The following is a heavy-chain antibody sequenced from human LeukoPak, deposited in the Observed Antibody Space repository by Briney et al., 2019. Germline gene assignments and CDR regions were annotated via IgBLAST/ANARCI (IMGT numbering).Heavy chain of an antibody. CDR1: GFPFSSYG. V-gene: IGHV3-30*18. D-gene: IGHD3-22*01. Sequence: GGSLRLSCVASGFPFSSYGMHWVRQAPGKGLEWVAVISSDGNNKYYTDSAKGRFSISRDNSKNTVFLQMNSLRAEDTAMYYCAQDPYYHDSSGPLSWGQGTLVTVFS. CDR2: ISSDGNNK. J-gene: IGHJ4*02. CDR3: AQDPYYHDSSGPLS.